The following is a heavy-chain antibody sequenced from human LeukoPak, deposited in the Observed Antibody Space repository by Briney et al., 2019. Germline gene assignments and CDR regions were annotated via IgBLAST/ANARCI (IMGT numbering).Heavy chain of an antibody. Sequence: PSETLSLTCAVSGYSISSGYYWGWIRPPPGKGLEWIGSIYHSGSTYYNPSLKSRVTISVDTSKNQFSLKLSSATAADTAVYYCARQAYYYDSSGYLVNWFDPWGQGTLVTVSS. V-gene: IGHV4-38-2*01. CDR3: ARQAYYYDSSGYLVNWFDP. CDR1: GYSISSGYY. D-gene: IGHD3-22*01. CDR2: IYHSGST. J-gene: IGHJ5*02.